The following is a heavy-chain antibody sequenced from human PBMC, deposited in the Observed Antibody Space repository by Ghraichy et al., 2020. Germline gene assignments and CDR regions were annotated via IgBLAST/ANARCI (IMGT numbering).Heavy chain of an antibody. D-gene: IGHD6-13*01. CDR2: ISGSGGDT. V-gene: IGHV3-23*01. J-gene: IGHJ4*02. CDR3: AKDKWLYRSSWFLDY. Sequence: VSLISGSGGDTYYADSVKGRFTISSDNSKNTLYLQMNRLRVEDTAIYYCAKDKWLYRSSWFLDYWGPGNLVTVSS.